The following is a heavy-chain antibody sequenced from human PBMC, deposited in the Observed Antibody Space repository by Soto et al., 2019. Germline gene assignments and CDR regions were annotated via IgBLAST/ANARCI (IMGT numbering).Heavy chain of an antibody. Sequence: LRLSCAASGFNFDNSYMSWVRQAPGKGLEWVAILYSGGKSYYAESVRGRFTISRDISKNTLDLQMNRLTADDTAVYYCSKNNVAPAFVGFEYWGQGTLVTVSS. J-gene: IGHJ4*02. CDR3: SKNNVAPAFVGFEY. CDR1: GFNFDNSY. D-gene: IGHD2-2*01. V-gene: IGHV3-53*01. CDR2: LYSGGKS.